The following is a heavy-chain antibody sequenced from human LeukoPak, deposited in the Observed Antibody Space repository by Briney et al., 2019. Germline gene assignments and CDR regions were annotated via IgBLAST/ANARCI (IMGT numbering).Heavy chain of an antibody. V-gene: IGHV3-23*01. D-gene: IGHD1-26*01. CDR1: GFTFSSYA. J-gene: IGHJ4*02. CDR2: ISRTDDNT. CDR3: AKHDSGTYYD. Sequence: GGSLRLSCAASGFTFSSYAMSWVRQAPGKGLEWVSAISRTDDNTYYADSVKGRFTISRDNSKNTLFLQMNSLRAEDTAVYYCAKHDSGTYYDWGQGTLVTVSS.